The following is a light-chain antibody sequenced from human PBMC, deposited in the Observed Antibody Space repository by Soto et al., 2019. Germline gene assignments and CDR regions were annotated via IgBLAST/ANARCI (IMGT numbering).Light chain of an antibody. Sequence: IVMTQSPATLSVSPGERVTLSCRASQNIYSNIAWYQQRPCQAPRLLIYRASTRATRVPARFSGSGSGTDFTLPINSLQSEDFTVYACLQYHNLWAFGQGTKVEIK. V-gene: IGKV3-15*01. CDR3: LQYHNLWA. CDR1: QNIYSN. CDR2: RAS. J-gene: IGKJ1*01.